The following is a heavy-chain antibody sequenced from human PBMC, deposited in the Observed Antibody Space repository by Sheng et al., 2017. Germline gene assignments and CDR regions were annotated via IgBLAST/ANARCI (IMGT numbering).Heavy chain of an antibody. CDR3: ARGEQQPNNWFDP. Sequence: QVQLVQSGAEVKKPGSSVKVSCKASGGTFSSYTISWVRQAPGQGLEWMGRIIPILGIANYAQKFQGRVTITADKSTSTAYMELSSLRSEDTAVYYCARGEQQPNNWFDPWGQGTLVTVSS. CDR1: GGTFSSYT. CDR2: IIPILGIA. V-gene: IGHV1-69*02. J-gene: IGHJ5*02. D-gene: IGHD6-13*01.